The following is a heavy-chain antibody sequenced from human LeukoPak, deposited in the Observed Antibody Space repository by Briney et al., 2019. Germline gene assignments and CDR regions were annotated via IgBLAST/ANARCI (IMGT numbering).Heavy chain of an antibody. CDR2: ICNSGSP. D-gene: IGHD4-17*01. CDR1: GGSISSYY. J-gene: IGHJ4*02. CDR3: ARRNYGYYDHYFDL. Sequence: SETLSLTCTVSGGSISSYYWSWIRQPPGKGLEWIGCICNSGSPNYNPSLKSRVTISGDTSSNQFSLKLSSVTAADTAVYFCARRNYGYYDHYFDLWGQGILVTVSS. V-gene: IGHV4-59*08.